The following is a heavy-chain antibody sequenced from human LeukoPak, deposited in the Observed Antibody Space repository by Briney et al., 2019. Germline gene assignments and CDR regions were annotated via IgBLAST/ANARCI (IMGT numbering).Heavy chain of an antibody. D-gene: IGHD2-8*01. CDR1: GYTFTGYY. CDR3: ARVGETGYCTNGVCRSGYFDY. V-gene: IGHV1-2*04. Sequence: ASVTVSCKASGYTFTGYYMHWVRQAPGQGLEWMGWINPNSGGTNYAQKFQGWVTMTTDTSISTAYMELSRLRSDDTAVYYCARVGETGYCTNGVCRSGYFDYWGQGTLVTVSS. CDR2: INPNSGGT. J-gene: IGHJ4*02.